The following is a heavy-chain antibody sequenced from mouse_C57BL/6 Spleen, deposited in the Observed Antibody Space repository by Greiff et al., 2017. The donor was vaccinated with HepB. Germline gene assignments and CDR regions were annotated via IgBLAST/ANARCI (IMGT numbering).Heavy chain of an antibody. CDR3: ARKGIGFPYAMDY. J-gene: IGHJ4*01. D-gene: IGHD2-14*01. CDR2: INPSNGGT. CDR1: GYTFTSYW. V-gene: IGHV1-53*01. Sequence: VQLQQSGTELVKPGASVKLSCKASGYTFTSYWMHWVKQRPGQGLEWIGNINPSNGGTNYNEKFKSKATLTVDKSSSTADMQLSSLTSEDSAVYYCARKGIGFPYAMDYWGQGTSVTVSS.